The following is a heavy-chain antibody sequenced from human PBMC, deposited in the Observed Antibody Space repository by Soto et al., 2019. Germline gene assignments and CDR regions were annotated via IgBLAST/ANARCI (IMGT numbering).Heavy chain of an antibody. J-gene: IGHJ6*03. Sequence: PGGSLRLSCAASGFTFSSYGMHWVRQAPGKGLEWVAVISYDGSNKYYADSVKGRFTISRDNSKNTLYLQTNSLRAEDTAVYYCAKVIQGYYYYMDVWGKGTTVTVSS. CDR2: ISYDGSNK. CDR3: AKVIQGYYYYMDV. V-gene: IGHV3-30*18. CDR1: GFTFSSYG.